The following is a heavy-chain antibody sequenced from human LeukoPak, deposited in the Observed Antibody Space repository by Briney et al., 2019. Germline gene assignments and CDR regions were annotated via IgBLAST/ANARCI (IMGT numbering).Heavy chain of an antibody. CDR3: ARDSAVGATTSGFDY. V-gene: IGHV3-30-3*01. D-gene: IGHD1-26*01. CDR1: GFTFSSYA. Sequence: GGSLRLSCAASGFTFSSYAMHWVRQAPGKGLEWVAVISYDGSNKYYADSVKGRFTISRDNSKNTLYLQMNSLRAEDTVVYYCARDSAVGATTSGFDYWGQEPWSPSPQ. J-gene: IGHJ4*01. CDR2: ISYDGSNK.